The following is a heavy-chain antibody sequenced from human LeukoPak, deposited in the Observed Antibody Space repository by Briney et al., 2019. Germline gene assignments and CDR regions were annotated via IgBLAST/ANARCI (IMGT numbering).Heavy chain of an antibody. CDR1: GGSISGFS. Sequence: PSETLSLTCTVPGGSISGFSWSWVRQPPGKGLEWIGYIFYSGSTNYNPSLKSRVTISVDTSKNQFSLILTSVTAADTAVYYCARVDMVRGALNSYYYYGMDVWGQGTTVTVPS. V-gene: IGHV4-59*01. D-gene: IGHD3-10*01. CDR2: IFYSGST. CDR3: ARVDMVRGALNSYYYYGMDV. J-gene: IGHJ6*02.